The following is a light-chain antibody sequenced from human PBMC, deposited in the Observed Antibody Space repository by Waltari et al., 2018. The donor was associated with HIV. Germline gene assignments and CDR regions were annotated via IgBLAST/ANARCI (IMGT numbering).Light chain of an antibody. CDR1: NLNIGSNY. J-gene: IGLJ3*02. CDR2: GND. V-gene: IGLV1-47*01. Sequence: QSVLTQPPSASGTPGQGVTISCSGSNLNIGSNYVYWYQQLPGTAPKPLLHGNDQRPSGVPDRFSGSKSGNSASLAISGLRSEDEADYYCSAWDDSLRGWVFGGGTKLTVL. CDR3: SAWDDSLRGWV.